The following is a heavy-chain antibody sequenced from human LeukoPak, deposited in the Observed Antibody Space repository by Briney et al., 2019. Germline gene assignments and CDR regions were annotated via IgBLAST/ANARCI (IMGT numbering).Heavy chain of an antibody. CDR1: GGSISSHY. Sequence: SETLSLTCTVSGGSISSHYWSWIRQPPGKGLEWIGYIYYSGSTNYNPSLKSRVTISVDTSKNQFPLKLSSVTAADTAVYYCARAPMRYYDSSGYFRSLEFDYWGQGTLVTVSS. D-gene: IGHD3-22*01. CDR2: IYYSGST. J-gene: IGHJ4*02. V-gene: IGHV4-59*11. CDR3: ARAPMRYYDSSGYFRSLEFDY.